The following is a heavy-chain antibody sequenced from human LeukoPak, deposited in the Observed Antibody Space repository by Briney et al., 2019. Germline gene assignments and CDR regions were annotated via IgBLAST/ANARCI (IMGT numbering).Heavy chain of an antibody. CDR1: GGSFSGYY. J-gene: IGHJ4*02. CDR3: ARGAHCSGGSCYSGYFDY. Sequence: PSETLSLTCAVYGGSFSGYYWSWIRQPPGKGLEWIGEINHSGSTNYNPSLKSRVTISVDTSKNQFSLKLSSVTAADTAVYYCARGAHCSGGSCYSGYFDYWGQGTLVTVSS. V-gene: IGHV4-34*01. CDR2: INHSGST. D-gene: IGHD2-15*01.